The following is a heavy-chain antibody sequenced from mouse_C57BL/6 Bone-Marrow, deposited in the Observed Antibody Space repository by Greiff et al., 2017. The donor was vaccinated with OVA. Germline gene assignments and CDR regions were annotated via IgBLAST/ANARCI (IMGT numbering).Heavy chain of an antibody. V-gene: IGHV1-75*01. CDR3: AREGGGYYRYFDV. Sequence: QVQLKESGPELVKPGASVKISCKASGYTFTDYYINWVKQRPGQGLEWIGWIFPGSGSTYYNEKFKGKATLTVDKSSSTAYMLLSSLTSEDSAVYFCAREGGGYYRYFDVWGTGTTVTVSS. CDR2: IFPGSGST. J-gene: IGHJ1*03. CDR1: GYTFTDYY. D-gene: IGHD1-1*02.